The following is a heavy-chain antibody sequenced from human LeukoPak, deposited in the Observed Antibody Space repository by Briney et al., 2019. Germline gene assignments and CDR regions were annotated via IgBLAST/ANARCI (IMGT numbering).Heavy chain of an antibody. CDR3: ARSPGGNARTWLDY. D-gene: IGHD2-8*02. CDR2: TNGATGNT. CDR1: GYTFTNYA. V-gene: IGHV1-3*02. Sequence: ASVKVSCKASGYTFTNYALNWVRQAPGQRLEWMGWTNGATGNTRFSQDFQGRLTITIDTSASTGYMELSSLRSEDTAVYYCARSPGGNARTWLDYWGQGTLVTVSS. J-gene: IGHJ4*02.